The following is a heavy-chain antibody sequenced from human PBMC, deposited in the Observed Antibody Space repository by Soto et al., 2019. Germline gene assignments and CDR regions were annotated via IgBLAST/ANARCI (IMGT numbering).Heavy chain of an antibody. CDR3: ARDSSGYDFVNWFDP. Sequence: SVKVSCKAPGGTFSSYAISWVRQAPGQGLEWMGGIIPIFGTANYAQKFQGRVTITADESTSTAYMELSSLRSDDTAVYYCARDSSGYDFVNWFDPWGQGTLVTVSS. J-gene: IGHJ5*02. CDR1: GGTFSSYA. V-gene: IGHV1-69*13. D-gene: IGHD5-12*01. CDR2: IIPIFGTA.